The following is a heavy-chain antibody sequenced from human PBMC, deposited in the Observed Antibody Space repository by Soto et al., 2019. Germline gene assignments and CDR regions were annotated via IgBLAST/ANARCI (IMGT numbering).Heavy chain of an antibody. CDR3: ARGVTYYDFWSGYSLFDY. V-gene: IGHV4-61*01. CDR1: GGSVSSGSYY. D-gene: IGHD3-3*01. CDR2: IYYSGST. J-gene: IGHJ4*02. Sequence: SETLSLTCTVSGGSVSSGSYYWSWIRQPPGKGLEWIGYIYYSGSTNYNPSLKSRVTISVDTSKNQFSLKLSSVTAADTAVYYCARGVTYYDFWSGYSLFDYWGQGTLVTVSS.